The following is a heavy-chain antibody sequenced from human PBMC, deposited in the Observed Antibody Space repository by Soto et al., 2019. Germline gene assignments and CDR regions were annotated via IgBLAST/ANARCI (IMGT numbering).Heavy chain of an antibody. CDR1: GFTFSSYA. Sequence: EVQLLESGGGLVQPGGSLRLSCAASGFTFSSYAMSWVRQAPGKGLEWVSAISGSGGSTYYADSVKGRFTISRDNSKNTLYLQMNSLRAEDTAVYYCAKIPLMITFGGVIVSGPAQDAFDIWGQGTMVTVSS. CDR3: AKIPLMITFGGVIVSGPAQDAFDI. CDR2: ISGSGGST. V-gene: IGHV3-23*01. D-gene: IGHD3-16*02. J-gene: IGHJ3*02.